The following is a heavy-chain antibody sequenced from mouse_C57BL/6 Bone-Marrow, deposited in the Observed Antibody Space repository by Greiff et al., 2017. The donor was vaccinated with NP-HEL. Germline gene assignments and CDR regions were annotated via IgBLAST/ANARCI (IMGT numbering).Heavy chain of an antibody. CDR2: IYPGGGYT. D-gene: IGHD4-1*01. CDR1: GYTFTNYW. V-gene: IGHV1-63*01. Sequence: QVQLKESGAELVRPGTSVKMSCKASGYTFTNYWIGWAKQRPGHGLEWIGDIYPGGGYTNYNEKFKGKATLTADKSSSTAYMQFSSLTSEDSAIYYCASNWEKRAWFAYWGQGTLVTVSA. CDR3: ASNWEKRAWFAY. J-gene: IGHJ3*01.